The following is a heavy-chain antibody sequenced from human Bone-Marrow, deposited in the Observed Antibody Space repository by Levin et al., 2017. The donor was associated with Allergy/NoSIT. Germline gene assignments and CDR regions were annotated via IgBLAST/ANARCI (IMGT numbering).Heavy chain of an antibody. CDR1: GYTLTELS. V-gene: IGHV1-24*01. Sequence: VASVKVSCKVSGYTLTELSMHWVRQAPGKGLEWMGGFDPEDGETIYAQKFQGRVTMTEDTSTDTAYMELSSLRSEDTAVYYCATKGGGRDGYNYWGQGTLVTVSS. D-gene: IGHD5-24*01. CDR2: FDPEDGET. J-gene: IGHJ4*02. CDR3: ATKGGGRDGYNY.